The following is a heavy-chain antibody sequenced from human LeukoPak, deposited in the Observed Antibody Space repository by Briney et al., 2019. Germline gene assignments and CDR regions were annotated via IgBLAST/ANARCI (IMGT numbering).Heavy chain of an antibody. Sequence: GESLKISCEGSEFTFAMYWIGWVRQMPGKGLECMGIIYPGNSETRYSPSFQGHVTISVDKSLRVTYLQWSSLKASDSAMYYCVLRASSGGSGDWFDPWGQGTLVTVSS. D-gene: IGHD6-25*01. CDR3: VLRASSGGSGDWFDP. CDR1: EFTFAMYW. V-gene: IGHV5-51*01. CDR2: IYPGNSET. J-gene: IGHJ5*02.